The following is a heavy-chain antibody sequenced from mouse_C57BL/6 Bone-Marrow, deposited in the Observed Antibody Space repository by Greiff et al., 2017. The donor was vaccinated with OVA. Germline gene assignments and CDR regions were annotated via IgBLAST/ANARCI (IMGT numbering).Heavy chain of an antibody. CDR2: IWSGGST. CDR1: GFSLTSYG. Sequence: VKLLESGPGLVQPSQSLSITCTVSGFSLTSYGVHWVRQSPGKGLEWLGVIWSGGSTDYNAAFISRLSISKDNSKSQVFFKMNSLQADDTAIYYCARNFRDYEYYFDYWGQGTTLTASS. CDR3: ARNFRDYEYYFDY. J-gene: IGHJ2*01. D-gene: IGHD2-4*01. V-gene: IGHV2-2*01.